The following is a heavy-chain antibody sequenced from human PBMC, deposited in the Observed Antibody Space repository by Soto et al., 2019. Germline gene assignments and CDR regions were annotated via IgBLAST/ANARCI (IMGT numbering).Heavy chain of an antibody. CDR3: ARGAYYYDSSGLSY. D-gene: IGHD3-22*01. Sequence: SETLSLTCAVSGTSFGTYYWSWIRQPPGKGLEWIGYIFYSGHLKYNPSLKSRLTISVDPPKNQISLRLTSVTAADTAVYYCARGAYYYDSSGLSYWGQGTLVTVS. CDR2: IFYSGHL. J-gene: IGHJ4*02. V-gene: IGHV4-59*01. CDR1: GTSFGTYY.